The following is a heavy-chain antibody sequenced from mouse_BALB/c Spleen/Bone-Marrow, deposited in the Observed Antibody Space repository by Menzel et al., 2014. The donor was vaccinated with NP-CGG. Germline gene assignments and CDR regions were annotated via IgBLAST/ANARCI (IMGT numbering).Heavy chain of an antibody. CDR1: GYTFTSYY. D-gene: IGHD2-4*01. Sequence: VQLQQSGPELVKPGASVKMSCKASGYTFTSYYIRWVKQRPGQGLEWIGWIYPGDGSTKYNEKFKGKTTLTADKSSSTVYMLLSSLTSEDSAIYFCARDDYGYWGQGTLVTVSA. CDR2: IYPGDGST. CDR3: ARDDYGY. J-gene: IGHJ3*01. V-gene: IGHV1S56*01.